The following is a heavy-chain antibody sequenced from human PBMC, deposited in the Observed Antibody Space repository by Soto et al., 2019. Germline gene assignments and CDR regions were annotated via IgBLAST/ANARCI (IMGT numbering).Heavy chain of an antibody. V-gene: IGHV4-31*03. Sequence: SETLSLTCTVSGGSISSGAYYWSWIRQHPGKGLEWIGYIYYSGSTYYNPSLKSRVTISVDTSKNQFSLKLSSVTAADTAVYYCARGRWLQLLAFDYWGQGTLVTVS. J-gene: IGHJ4*02. CDR3: ARGRWLQLLAFDY. CDR2: IYYSGST. D-gene: IGHD5-12*01. CDR1: GGSISSGAYY.